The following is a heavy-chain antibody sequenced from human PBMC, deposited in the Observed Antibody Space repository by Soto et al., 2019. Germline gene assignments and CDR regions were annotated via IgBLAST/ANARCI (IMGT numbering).Heavy chain of an antibody. CDR2: IKQDGSEK. CDR1: GFTFSSYW. Sequence: EVQLVESGGGLVQPGGSLRLSCAASGFTFSSYWMSWVRQAPGKGLEWVANIKQDGSEKYYVDSVKGRFTISRDNAKNSLYLQMNSLRAEDTAVYYCARDPSIVVVTAKTYYYYGMDVWGQGTTVTVSS. V-gene: IGHV3-7*01. CDR3: ARDPSIVVVTAKTYYYYGMDV. J-gene: IGHJ6*02. D-gene: IGHD2-21*02.